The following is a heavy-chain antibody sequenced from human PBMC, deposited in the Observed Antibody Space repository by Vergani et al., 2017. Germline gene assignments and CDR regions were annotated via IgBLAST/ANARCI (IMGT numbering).Heavy chain of an antibody. CDR2: IYYSENT. CDR3: ARGGDYGTDY. J-gene: IGHJ4*02. CDR1: GGSISSSSYY. V-gene: IGHV4-39*07. Sequence: QLQLQESGPGLVKPSETLSLTCTVSGGSISSSSYYWGWIRQPPGKGLEWIGSIYYSENTNYNPSLKSRVTISVDTSKNQFSLKLTAVTAADTAVYYCARGGDYGTDYWGQGTLVTVSS. D-gene: IGHD4-17*01.